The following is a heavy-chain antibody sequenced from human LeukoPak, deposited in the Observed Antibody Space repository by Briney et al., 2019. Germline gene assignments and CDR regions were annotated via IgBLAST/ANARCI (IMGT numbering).Heavy chain of an antibody. V-gene: IGHV3-64D*09. Sequence: GGSLRLSCSASGFTFSSYAMHWVRQAPGKGLEYVSLISSNGGRTSYAESVKGRFTISRDSSKITLYLQMSGLRAEDTAVYYCVRGSTSSGFDYWGQGTLVTVSS. CDR3: VRGSTSSGFDY. J-gene: IGHJ4*02. D-gene: IGHD6-6*01. CDR1: GFTFSSYA. CDR2: ISSNGGRT.